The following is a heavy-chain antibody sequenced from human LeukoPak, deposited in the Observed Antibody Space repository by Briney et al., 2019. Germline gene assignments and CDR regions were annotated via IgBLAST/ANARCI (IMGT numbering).Heavy chain of an antibody. J-gene: IGHJ5*02. CDR2: INHSGST. Sequence: SETLSLTCAVYGGSFSGYYWSWIRQPPGKGLEWIGEINHSGSTNYNPSLKSRVTISVDTSKNQFSLKLSSVTAADTAVYYCARTLGYSKGKNWFDPWGQGTLVTVSS. D-gene: IGHD6-13*01. CDR1: GGSFSGYY. V-gene: IGHV4-34*01. CDR3: ARTLGYSKGKNWFDP.